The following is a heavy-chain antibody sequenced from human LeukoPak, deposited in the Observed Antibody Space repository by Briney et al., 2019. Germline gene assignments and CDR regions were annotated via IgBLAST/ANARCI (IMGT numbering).Heavy chain of an antibody. V-gene: IGHV3-48*01. D-gene: IGHD4-17*01. CDR3: ARGPYGDYVDAFDI. CDR2: ISDSSSII. J-gene: IGHJ3*02. Sequence: GGSLRLSCAASGFTFSTYTMNWVRQAPGKGLEWVSYISDSSSIIYYADSVKGRFTIPRDNAKNSLYLQMNSLRAEDTAMYYCARGPYGDYVDAFDIWGQGTMVTVSS. CDR1: GFTFSTYT.